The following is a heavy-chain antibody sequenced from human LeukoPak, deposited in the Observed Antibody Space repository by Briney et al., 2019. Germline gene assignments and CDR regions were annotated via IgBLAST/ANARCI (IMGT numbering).Heavy chain of an antibody. CDR1: DGSISSYY. V-gene: IGHV4-59*08. J-gene: IGHJ4*02. Sequence: SETLSLTCIVADGSISSYYWSWIRQPPGKGLEWIGSIYHSGSTYYNPSLKSRVTISVDTSKNHFSLKLSSVTAADTAVYYCARRVHYYDTSGYSYYFDYWGQGTLVTVSS. CDR2: IYHSGST. CDR3: ARRVHYYDTSGYSYYFDY. D-gene: IGHD3-22*01.